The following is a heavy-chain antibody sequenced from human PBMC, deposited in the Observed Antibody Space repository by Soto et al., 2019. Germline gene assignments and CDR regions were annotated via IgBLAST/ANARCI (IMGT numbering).Heavy chain of an antibody. V-gene: IGHV1-69*12. Sequence: QVQLVQSGAEVKKPGSSVKVSCKASGGTFSSYAISWVRQAPGQGLEWMGGIIPIFGTANYAQKFQGRVTITADESTSTAYMELSSLRSEDTAVYYCARGGLAYGGNGYNWFDPWGQGTLVTVSS. CDR2: IIPIFGTA. CDR1: GGTFSSYA. J-gene: IGHJ5*02. CDR3: ARGGLAYGGNGYNWFDP. D-gene: IGHD2-15*01.